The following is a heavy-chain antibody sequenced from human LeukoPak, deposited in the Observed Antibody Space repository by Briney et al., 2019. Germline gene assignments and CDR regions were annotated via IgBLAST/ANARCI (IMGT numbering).Heavy chain of an antibody. J-gene: IGHJ4*02. CDR1: GYTFTDYF. V-gene: IGHV1-2*02. CDR3: ARARSRTSTYYLGY. D-gene: IGHD3-3*02. Sequence: GASVKVSCKAFGYTFTDYFIHWVRQAPGQGLEWMGWINPYSGGTSFAQNFRGSVTMTRDTAITTAYMELSRLTFDDTAVYYCARARSRTSTYYLGYWGQGTLITVSS. CDR2: INPYSGGT.